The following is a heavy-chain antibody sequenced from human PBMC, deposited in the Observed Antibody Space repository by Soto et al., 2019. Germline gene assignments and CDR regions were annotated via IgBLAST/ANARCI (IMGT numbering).Heavy chain of an antibody. V-gene: IGHV1-69*12. J-gene: IGHJ1*01. CDR3: ATCRIAARCYFQH. D-gene: IGHD6-6*01. Sequence: QVQLVQSGAEVKKPGSSVKVSCKASGGTFSSYATSWVRQAPGQGLEWMGGIIPIFGTANYAQKCQGRVTITANESTSTTYMELSSLRSEDTAVYYYATCRIAARCYFQHWGQGTLVTVSS. CDR1: GGTFSSYA. CDR2: IIPIFGTA.